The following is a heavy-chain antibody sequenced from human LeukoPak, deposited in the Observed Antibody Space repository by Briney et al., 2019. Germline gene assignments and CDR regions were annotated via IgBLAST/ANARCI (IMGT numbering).Heavy chain of an antibody. D-gene: IGHD6-13*01. CDR2: INHSGST. Sequence: SETLSLTCAVYGGSFSGYYWSWIRQPPGKGLEWIGEINHSGSTNYNPSLKSRVTISVDTSKNQFSLKLSSVTVADTAVYYCARVSSSWHTGLSDYWGQGTLVTVSS. J-gene: IGHJ4*02. V-gene: IGHV4-34*01. CDR3: ARVSSSWHTGLSDY. CDR1: GGSFSGYY.